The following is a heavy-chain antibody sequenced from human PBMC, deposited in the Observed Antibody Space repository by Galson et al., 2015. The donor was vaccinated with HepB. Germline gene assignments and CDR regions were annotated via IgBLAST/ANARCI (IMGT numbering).Heavy chain of an antibody. D-gene: IGHD3-10*01. J-gene: IGHJ4*02. CDR2: ISFYTGRS. Sequence: SVKVSCKASGDFFGTHVITWVRQAPGQRLEWMGWISFYTGRSNYAQRFQGRVSLNTDSSTRTAYMELTNLRSDDTAIYYCARGRRGGSGNFFGSGGELDYWGLGTLVIVSS. V-gene: IGHV1-18*01. CDR3: ARGRRGGSGNFFGSGGELDY. CDR1: GDFFGTHV.